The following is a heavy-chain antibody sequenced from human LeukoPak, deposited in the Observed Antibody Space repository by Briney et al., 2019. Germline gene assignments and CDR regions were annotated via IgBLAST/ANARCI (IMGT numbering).Heavy chain of an antibody. J-gene: IGHJ5*02. CDR1: GGSISSSY. V-gene: IGHV4-4*07. Sequence: PSETLSLTCTVSGGSISSSYWSWTRQPPGKGLEWIGRIYTSGGTNYNPSLKSRVTMSVDTSKNQFSLKLSSVTAADTAVYYCARVRRPAYCGGDCYYNWFDPWGQGTLVTVSS. CDR3: ARVRRPAYCGGDCYYNWFDP. D-gene: IGHD2-21*02. CDR2: IYTSGGT.